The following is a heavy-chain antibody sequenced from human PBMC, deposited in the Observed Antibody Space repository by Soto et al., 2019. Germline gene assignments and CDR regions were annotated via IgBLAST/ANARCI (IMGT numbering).Heavy chain of an antibody. Sequence: QVQLQQWGAGLLKPSETLSLTCAVYGGSFSGYYWSWIRQPPGKGLEWLGEINHSGSTNYNPSLKSRVSISVDTSKNQFTLKLSSVTAADSDVYYCARGGGDPVDYWGQGTLVSVSS. CDR2: INHSGST. D-gene: IGHD3-10*01. CDR3: ARGGGDPVDY. CDR1: GGSFSGYY. V-gene: IGHV4-34*01. J-gene: IGHJ4*02.